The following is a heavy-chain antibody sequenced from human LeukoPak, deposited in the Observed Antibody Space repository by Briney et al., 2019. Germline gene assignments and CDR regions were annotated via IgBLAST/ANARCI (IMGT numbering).Heavy chain of an antibody. CDR3: ATHLHYYDTDDS. V-gene: IGHV1-24*01. J-gene: IGHJ1*01. CDR1: GYTLTDLA. Sequence: EASVKVSCKVSGYTLTDLAIHWVRQAPGKGLEWMGGFDPDRGETIYSQKFQGRLTLTQDTSIDTAYMELTSLRSEVSAVIFCATHLHYYDTDDSWGQGTLVTVSS. D-gene: IGHD3-22*01. CDR2: FDPDRGET.